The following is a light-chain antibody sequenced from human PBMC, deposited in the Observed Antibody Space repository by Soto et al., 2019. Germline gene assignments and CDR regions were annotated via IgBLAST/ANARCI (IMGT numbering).Light chain of an antibody. V-gene: IGLV1-40*01. CDR3: QSYDSSLGGSV. J-gene: IGLJ3*02. CDR2: GST. Sequence: QSVLTQPPSVSGAPGQRVTIACTGSFSNIGAGYNVHWYQQLPGTAPTLLIYGSTNRPSGVPDRFSGSKSGTSASLAITGLQPEDESHYYCQSYDSSLGGSVFGGGTKVTVL. CDR1: FSNIGAGYN.